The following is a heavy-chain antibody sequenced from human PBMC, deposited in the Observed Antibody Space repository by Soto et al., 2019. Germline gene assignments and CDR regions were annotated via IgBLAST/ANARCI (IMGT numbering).Heavy chain of an antibody. CDR1: GYTFNNYG. CDR3: ARCYCSVGSCYTCWHFDL. D-gene: IGHD2-15*01. CDR2: IGPYNGNT. Sequence: QVQLVQSGAEVKKPGASVKVSCKASGYTFNNYGISWVRQAPGQGLEWMGWIGPYNGNTDHAQNFQGRVTMTTDTSTTTAYMELRSLSSDDTALYYCARCYCSVGSCYTCWHFDLWGRGTLVTVSS. J-gene: IGHJ2*01. V-gene: IGHV1-18*01.